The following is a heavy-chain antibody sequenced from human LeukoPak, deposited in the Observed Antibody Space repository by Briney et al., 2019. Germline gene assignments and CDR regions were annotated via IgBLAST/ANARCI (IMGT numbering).Heavy chain of an antibody. CDR1: GYTFTSYG. D-gene: IGHD2-2*01. J-gene: IGHJ6*03. CDR2: ISAYNCNT. Sequence: ASVKVSCKASGYTFTSYGISWVRQAPGQGLEWMRWISAYNCNTNYAQKLQGRVTMTTDTSTSTAYMELRSLRSDDTAVYYCAREVVVVPAAGGAYYYYYMDVRGKGTTVTVSS. CDR3: AREVVVVPAAGGAYYYYYMDV. V-gene: IGHV1-18*01.